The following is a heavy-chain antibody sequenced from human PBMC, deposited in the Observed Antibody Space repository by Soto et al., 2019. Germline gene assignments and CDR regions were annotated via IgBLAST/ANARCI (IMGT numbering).Heavy chain of an antibody. J-gene: IGHJ4*02. V-gene: IGHV4-31*11. CDR2: IYYSGST. CDR3: ARGQVVAAQH. CDR1: GGSISSGGYY. Sequence: SETLSLTCAVSGGSISSGGYYWSWIRQHPGKGLEWIGYIYYSGSTYYNPSLKSRVTISVDRSKNQFSLKLSSVTAADTAVYYCARGQVVAAQHWGQGTLVTVSS. D-gene: IGHD2-15*01.